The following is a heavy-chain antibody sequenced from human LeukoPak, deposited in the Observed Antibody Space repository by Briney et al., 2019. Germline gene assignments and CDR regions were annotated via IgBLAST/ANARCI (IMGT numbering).Heavy chain of an antibody. J-gene: IGHJ6*02. V-gene: IGHV3-74*01. D-gene: IGHD5-12*01. CDR2: IDGYGTTT. Sequence: PGGSLRLSCAASGFTFNSYLMSWVRQAPGKGLVWVSRIDGYGTTTSYEDSVQGRFTISRDNAKNTLYLQMNSLRAEDTAVYYCARDHTQGVATTRNYYYGMDVWGQGTTVTVSS. CDR3: ARDHTQGVATTRNYYYGMDV. CDR1: GFTFNSYL.